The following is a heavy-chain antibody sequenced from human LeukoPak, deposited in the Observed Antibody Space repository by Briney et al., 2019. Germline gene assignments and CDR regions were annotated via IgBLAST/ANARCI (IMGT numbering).Heavy chain of an antibody. CDR2: IYYSGST. V-gene: IGHV4-39*01. CDR3: ARSLSKRNSSSWYGGYYYYGMDV. Sequence: SETLSLTCTVSGGSISSSSYYWGWIHQPPGKRLEWIGSIYYSGSTYYNPSLKSRVTISVDTSKNQFSLKLSSVTAADTAVYYCARSLSKRNSSSWYGGYYYYGMDVWGQGTTVTVSS. J-gene: IGHJ6*02. D-gene: IGHD6-13*01. CDR1: GGSISSSSYY.